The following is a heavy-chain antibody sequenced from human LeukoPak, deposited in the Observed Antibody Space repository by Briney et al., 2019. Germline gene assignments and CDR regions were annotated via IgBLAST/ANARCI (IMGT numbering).Heavy chain of an antibody. CDR3: ASTHRRNYYDSSGYLDY. Sequence: PGGSLRLSCAASGFTFSSYAMSWVRQAPGKGLEWIGSIYYSGSTYYNPSLKSRVTISVDTSKNQFSLKLSSVTAADTAVYYCASTHRRNYYDSSGYLDYWGQGTLVTVSS. J-gene: IGHJ4*02. V-gene: IGHV4-39*01. CDR1: GFTFSSYA. CDR2: IYYSGST. D-gene: IGHD3-22*01.